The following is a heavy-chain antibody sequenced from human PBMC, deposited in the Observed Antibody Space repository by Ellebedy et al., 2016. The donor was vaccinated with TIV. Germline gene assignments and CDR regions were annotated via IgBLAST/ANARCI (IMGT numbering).Heavy chain of an antibody. Sequence: SETLSLTXAVYGGSFSGYYWSWIRQPPGKGLEWIGEINHSGSTNYNPSLKSRVTISVDTSKNQFSLKLSSVTAADTAVYYCASLDRMDVWGQGTTVTVSS. J-gene: IGHJ6*02. CDR1: GGSFSGYY. CDR3: ASLDRMDV. V-gene: IGHV4-34*01. CDR2: INHSGST.